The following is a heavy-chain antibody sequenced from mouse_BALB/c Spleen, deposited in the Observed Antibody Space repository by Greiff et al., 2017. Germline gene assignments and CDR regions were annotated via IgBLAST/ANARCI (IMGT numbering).Heavy chain of an antibody. Sequence: QVQLQQPGAELVMPGASVKMSCKASGYTFTDYWMHWVKQRPGQGLEWIGAIDTSDSYTSYNQKFKDKSTLTADKSSSTAYMQLSSLTSEDSAVYYCARGNWDGNYYAMDYWGQGTSVTVSS. CDR2: IDTSDSYT. CDR3: ARGNWDGNYYAMDY. V-gene: IGHV1-69*01. J-gene: IGHJ4*01. CDR1: GYTFTDYW. D-gene: IGHD4-1*01.